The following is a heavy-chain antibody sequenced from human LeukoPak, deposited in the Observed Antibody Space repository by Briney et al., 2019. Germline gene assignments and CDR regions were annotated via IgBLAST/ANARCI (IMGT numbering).Heavy chain of an antibody. J-gene: IGHJ6*02. V-gene: IGHV1-2*04. D-gene: IGHD5-24*01. CDR1: GGTFSSYA. Sequence: ASVKVSCKASGGTFSSYAISWVRQAPGQGLEWMGWINPNSGGTNYAQKFQGWVTMTRDTSISTAYMELSRLRSDDTAVYYCARDVSEMATITNYYYYGMDVWGQGTTVTVSS. CDR2: INPNSGGT. CDR3: ARDVSEMATITNYYYYGMDV.